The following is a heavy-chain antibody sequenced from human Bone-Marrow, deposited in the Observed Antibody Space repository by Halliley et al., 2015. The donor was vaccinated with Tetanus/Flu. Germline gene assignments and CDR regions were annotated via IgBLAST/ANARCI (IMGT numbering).Heavy chain of an antibody. Sequence: SLRLSCAASGFTFSMYAMNWVRQAPGKGLEWVSVISGSGGTTFYADSVKGRFTISRDNSKNTLYLQMNSLTDEDTAIYFCAKAGFYDSSRYHNQNVLTKTWFDPWGQGTLVTVSS. CDR2: ISGSGGTT. CDR3: AKAGFYDSSRYHNQNVLTKTWFDP. CDR1: GFTFSMYA. D-gene: IGHD3-22*01. J-gene: IGHJ5*02. V-gene: IGHV3-23*01.